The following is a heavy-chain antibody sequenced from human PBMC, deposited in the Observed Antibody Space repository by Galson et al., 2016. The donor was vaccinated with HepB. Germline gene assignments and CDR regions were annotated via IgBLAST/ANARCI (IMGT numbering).Heavy chain of an antibody. CDR3: TRRGTQDYYYAMDV. CDR1: GYSFPNYW. D-gene: IGHD3-16*01. Sequence: QSGAEVKKPGESLKISYEGSGYSFPNYWIGWVRQMPGKGLEWMGIIYPGDSDTRYSPSFQGQVTISADKSISTAYLQWSSLKASDTAIYYCTRRGTQDYYYAMDVWGQGTTVTVSS. V-gene: IGHV5-51*01. CDR2: IYPGDSDT. J-gene: IGHJ6*02.